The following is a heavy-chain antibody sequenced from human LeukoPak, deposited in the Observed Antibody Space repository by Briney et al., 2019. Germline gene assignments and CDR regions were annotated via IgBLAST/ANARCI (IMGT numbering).Heavy chain of an antibody. CDR2: ISAYNGNT. CDR3: ARDRGDYGDYVRGDY. D-gene: IGHD4-17*01. V-gene: IGHV1-18*01. Sequence: VASVKVSCKASGYTFISYGISWVRQAPGQGLEWMGWISAYNGNTNYAQKLQGRVTMTTDTSTSTAYMELRSLRSDDTAVYYCARDRGDYGDYVRGDYWGQGTLVTVSS. J-gene: IGHJ4*02. CDR1: GYTFISYG.